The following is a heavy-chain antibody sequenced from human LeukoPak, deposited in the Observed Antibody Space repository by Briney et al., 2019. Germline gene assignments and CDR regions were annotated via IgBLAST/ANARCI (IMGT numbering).Heavy chain of an antibody. CDR1: GFTFSSYG. D-gene: IGHD4-17*01. V-gene: IGHV3-33*01. Sequence: GRSLRLSCAASGFTFSSYGMHWVRQAPGKGLEWVAVIWYDGSNKYYADSVKGRFTISRDNSMNTLYLQMNSLRAEDTAVYYCARDDYGDYQGRMDVWGKGTSVTVSS. J-gene: IGHJ6*04. CDR2: IWYDGSNK. CDR3: ARDDYGDYQGRMDV.